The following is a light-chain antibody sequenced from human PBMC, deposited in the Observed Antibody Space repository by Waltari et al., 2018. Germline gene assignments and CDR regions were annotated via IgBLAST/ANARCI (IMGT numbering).Light chain of an antibody. V-gene: IGLV2-14*01. CDR3: SSYSSSSSLDV. J-gene: IGLJ1*01. Sequence: QSALTQPASVSGSPGQSITISCTGTSSDVGGYNHVSWYQQHPGKAPKPMIYDVTNRPSGVSNRFSGSKSGNTASLTISGLQPEDEADYYCSSYSSSSSLDVFGTGTKVTVL. CDR1: SSDVGGYNH. CDR2: DVT.